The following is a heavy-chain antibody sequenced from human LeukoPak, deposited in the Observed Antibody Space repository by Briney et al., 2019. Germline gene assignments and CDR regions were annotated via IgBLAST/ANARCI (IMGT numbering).Heavy chain of an antibody. CDR3: ARDLGKQQLAFDY. Sequence: GGSLRLSCAASGFTFSSYAMHWVRQAPGKGLEYVSAISSNGGSTYHANSVKGRFTISRDNSKNTLYLQMGSLRAEDMAVYYCARDLGKQQLAFDYWGQGTLVTVSS. V-gene: IGHV3-64*01. D-gene: IGHD6-13*01. CDR2: ISSNGGST. CDR1: GFTFSSYA. J-gene: IGHJ4*02.